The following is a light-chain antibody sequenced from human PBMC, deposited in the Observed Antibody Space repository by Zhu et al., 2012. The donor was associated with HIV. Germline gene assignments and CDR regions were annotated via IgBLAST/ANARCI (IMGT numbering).Light chain of an antibody. CDR2: GAS. V-gene: IGKV3-20*01. CDR3: QHYVPSPMYT. Sequence: ETVLTQSPGTLSLSPGERATLSCRASQSISSTYLAWYQQKPGQAPRLLIHGASIRATGIPDRFSGSGSGTDFTLTISRLEPEDFAVYYCQHYVPSPMYTFGQGTKLEIK. J-gene: IGKJ2*01. CDR1: QSISSTY.